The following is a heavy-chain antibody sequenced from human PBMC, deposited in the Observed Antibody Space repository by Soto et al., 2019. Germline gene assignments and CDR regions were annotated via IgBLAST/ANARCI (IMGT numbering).Heavy chain of an antibody. CDR1: GGSLSSYY. CDR2: ISYSGTT. Sequence: QVQLQESGPGLVKPSETLSLTCTVSGGSLSSYYLSWIRRPPGMGLELSASISYSGTTNYNSSLKSGVTISIDTSKHQFSLKFNSVTAADTAVYYRARDSYTFGPFDYWGQEALVTASS. D-gene: IGHD1-26*01. J-gene: IGHJ4*02. CDR3: ARDSYTFGPFDY. V-gene: IGHV4-59*01.